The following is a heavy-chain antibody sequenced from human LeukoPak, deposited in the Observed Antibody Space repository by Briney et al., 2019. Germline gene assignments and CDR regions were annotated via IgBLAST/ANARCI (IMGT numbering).Heavy chain of an antibody. Sequence: ASVKVSCKASGYTFTSYGISWVRQAPGQGLEWMGWISAYNGNTNYAQKLQGRVTMTTDTSTSTAYMELRSLRSDDTAVYYCARIPIVVVVAAVGSYWFDPWGQGTLVTVSS. D-gene: IGHD2-15*01. J-gene: IGHJ5*02. CDR2: ISAYNGNT. V-gene: IGHV1-18*01. CDR3: ARIPIVVVVAAVGSYWFDP. CDR1: GYTFTSYG.